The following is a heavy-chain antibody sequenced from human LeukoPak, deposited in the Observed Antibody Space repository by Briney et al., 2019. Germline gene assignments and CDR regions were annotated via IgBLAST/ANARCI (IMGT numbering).Heavy chain of an antibody. CDR2: ISGSGGST. CDR3: AREVRGYYFYYGMDV. CDR1: GFTFSSYA. Sequence: PGGSLRLSCAASGFTFSSYAMSWVRQAPGKGLEWVSAISGSGGSTYYADSVKGRFTISRDNSKNTLYLQMNSLRAEDTAVYYCAREVRGYYFYYGMDVWGQGTTVTVSS. J-gene: IGHJ6*02. V-gene: IGHV3-23*01.